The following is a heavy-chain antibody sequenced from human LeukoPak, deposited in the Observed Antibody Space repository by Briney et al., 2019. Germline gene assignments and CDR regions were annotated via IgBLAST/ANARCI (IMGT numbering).Heavy chain of an antibody. CDR1: GGSISSYY. CDR2: INHSGST. D-gene: IGHD6-6*01. CDR3: ATIIAALPGCFDP. J-gene: IGHJ5*02. Sequence: KPSETLSLTCTVSGGSISSYYWSWIRQPPGKGLEWIGEINHSGSTNYSPSLKSRVTISVGTSKNQFSLKLSSVTAADTAVYYCATIIAALPGCFDPWGQGTLVTVSS. V-gene: IGHV4-34*01.